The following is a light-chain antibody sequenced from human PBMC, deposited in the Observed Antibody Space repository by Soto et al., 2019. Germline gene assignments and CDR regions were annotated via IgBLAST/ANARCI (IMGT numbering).Light chain of an antibody. CDR1: QNIGRN. V-gene: IGKV3-15*01. Sequence: EIVMTQSPATLSVSPGERATLSCRASQNIGRNLAWYQQIPGQAPRLLFSDASTRATGIPARFSASGSGTDFTLTISSLQPEDFAIYYCQQSYSSPITFGQGTRLEIK. CDR2: DAS. CDR3: QQSYSSPIT. J-gene: IGKJ5*01.